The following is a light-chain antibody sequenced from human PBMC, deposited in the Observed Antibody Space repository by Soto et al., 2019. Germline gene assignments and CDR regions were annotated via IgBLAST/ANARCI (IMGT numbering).Light chain of an antibody. Sequence: QSALTQPPSASGTPGQRVTISCSGSSSNIGSDYVYWYQQFPGTAPKLLIYRNNQRPSGVPDRFSGSKSGTSASLAISGLRSEDEADYHCAAWDDSLSGYVFGTGTKSPS. CDR3: AAWDDSLSGYV. V-gene: IGLV1-47*01. J-gene: IGLJ1*01. CDR1: SSNIGSDY. CDR2: RNN.